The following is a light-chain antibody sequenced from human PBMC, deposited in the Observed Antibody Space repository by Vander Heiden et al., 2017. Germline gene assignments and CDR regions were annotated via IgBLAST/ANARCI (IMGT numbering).Light chain of an antibody. CDR1: SSDVGGYNY. CDR2: DVS. CDR3: CSYAGSYTLT. Sequence: QSALTQPRSVSGSPGQSVTLSCTGTSSDVGGYNYVSWYQQHPGKAPKLMIYDVSKRPAGVPDRFSGSKSGNTASLTISGLQAEDEADYYCCSYAGSYTLTFGGGTKLTVL. J-gene: IGLJ2*01. V-gene: IGLV2-11*01.